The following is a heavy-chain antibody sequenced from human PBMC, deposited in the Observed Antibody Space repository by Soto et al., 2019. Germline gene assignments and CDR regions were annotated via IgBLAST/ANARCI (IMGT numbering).Heavy chain of an antibody. J-gene: IGHJ6*02. Sequence: SETLSLTCAVNGGSLSGYYWSWIRQSPGKGLEWIGEINHRGSSDYNPSLKGRVTLSIDASMNHVTLELTSVTAADTAVYYCARSDNRNSLYGMDVWGQGTAVTVSS. CDR1: GGSLSGYY. CDR2: INHRGSS. D-gene: IGHD1-7*01. V-gene: IGHV4-34*01. CDR3: ARSDNRNSLYGMDV.